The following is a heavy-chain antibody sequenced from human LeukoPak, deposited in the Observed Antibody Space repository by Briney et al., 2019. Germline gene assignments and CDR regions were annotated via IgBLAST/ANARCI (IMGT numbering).Heavy chain of an antibody. Sequence: GGSLRLSCAASGFTFSSYAMHWVRQAPGKGLEWVAVISYDGSNKYYADSVKGRFTISRDNSKNTLYLQMNSLRAEDTAVYYCARARTQFDAFDIWGQGTMVTVSS. J-gene: IGHJ3*02. CDR3: ARARTQFDAFDI. V-gene: IGHV3-30*04. D-gene: IGHD1-14*01. CDR1: GFTFSSYA. CDR2: ISYDGSNK.